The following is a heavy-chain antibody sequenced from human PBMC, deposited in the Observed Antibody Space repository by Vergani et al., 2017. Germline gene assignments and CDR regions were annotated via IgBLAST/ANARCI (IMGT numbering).Heavy chain of an antibody. V-gene: IGHV4-39*01. CDR2: IYYSGST. CDR3: AGPTGGGGGTIDY. Sequence: QLQLQESGPGLVKPSETLSLTCTVSGGSISSSSYYWGWIRQPPGKGLEWIGSIYYSGSTYYNPSLKSRVTISVDTSKNQFSLKLSAVTAADTAVYYCAGPTGGGGGTIDYWGQGTLVTVSS. CDR1: GGSISSSSYY. J-gene: IGHJ4*02. D-gene: IGHD1-1*01.